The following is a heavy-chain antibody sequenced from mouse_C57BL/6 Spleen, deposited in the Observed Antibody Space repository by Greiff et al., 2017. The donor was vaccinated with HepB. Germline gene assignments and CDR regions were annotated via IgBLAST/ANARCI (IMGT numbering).Heavy chain of an antibody. CDR2: IDPSDSYT. CDR1: GYTFTSYW. D-gene: IGHD1-1*01. V-gene: IGHV1-50*01. CDR3: ARRPSITTVVGGYFDV. J-gene: IGHJ1*03. Sequence: QVHVKQPGAELVKPGASVKLSCKASGYTFTSYWMQWVKQRPGQGLEWIGEIDPSDSYTNYNQKFKGKATLTVDPSSSTAYLQLSSLTSEDSAVYYCARRPSITTVVGGYFDVWGTGTTVTVSS.